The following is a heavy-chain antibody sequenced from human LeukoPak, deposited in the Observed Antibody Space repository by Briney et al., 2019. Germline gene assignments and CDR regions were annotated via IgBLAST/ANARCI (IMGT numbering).Heavy chain of an antibody. D-gene: IGHD3-22*01. V-gene: IGHV4-59*01. CDR1: GASMRSYY. CDR3: ARDTRSYDSSGYYFFDF. J-gene: IGHJ4*02. Sequence: SETLSLTCTVSGASMRSYYWSWIRQPPGKGLEWIGYIYYDGSTTYNPSLKSRVTISVDTSKNQFSLKLTSVTAADTAVYYCARDTRSYDSSGYYFFDFWGQGTLVTVSS. CDR2: IYYDGST.